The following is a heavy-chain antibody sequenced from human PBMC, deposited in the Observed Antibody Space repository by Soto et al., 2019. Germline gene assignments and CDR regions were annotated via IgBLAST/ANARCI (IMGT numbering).Heavy chain of an antibody. Sequence: EVQLVESGGGLVQPGGSLRLSCAASGFTFSSYSMNWVRQAPGKGLEWVSYISSSSSTIYYADSVKGRFTISRDNAKNSLYLQMNSLRAEDTAVYYCAREGVYGLFNWFDPWAQGTLVTVSS. D-gene: IGHD3-10*01. CDR1: GFTFSSYS. V-gene: IGHV3-48*01. CDR3: AREGVYGLFNWFDP. J-gene: IGHJ5*02. CDR2: ISSSSSTI.